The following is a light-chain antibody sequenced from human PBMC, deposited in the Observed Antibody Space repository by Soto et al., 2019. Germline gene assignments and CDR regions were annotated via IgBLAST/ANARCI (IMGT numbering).Light chain of an antibody. Sequence: EIVLTRSPATLSLSPGERATLSCGASQSVSSYLAWYQQKPGQAPRLLIYDASNRATGIPARFSGSGSGTDFTLTISSLEPEDFAVYYCQQRSNWPRTFGQGTKVEIK. V-gene: IGKV3-11*01. CDR3: QQRSNWPRT. CDR2: DAS. J-gene: IGKJ1*01. CDR1: QSVSSY.